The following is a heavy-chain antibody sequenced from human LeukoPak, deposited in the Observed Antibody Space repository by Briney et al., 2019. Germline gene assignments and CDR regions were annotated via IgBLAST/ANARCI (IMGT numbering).Heavy chain of an antibody. CDR2: IIPIFGTA. D-gene: IGHD3-22*01. J-gene: IGHJ5*02. CDR1: GGTFSSYA. V-gene: IGHV1-69*13. Sequence: SVKVSCKASGGTFSSYAISWVRQAPGQGLEWMGGIIPIFGTANYAQKFQGRVTITADESTSTAYMELSSLRSEDTAVYYCARSGPPTYYYDSSGYLYNWFDPWGQGTLVTVSS. CDR3: ARSGPPTYYYDSSGYLYNWFDP.